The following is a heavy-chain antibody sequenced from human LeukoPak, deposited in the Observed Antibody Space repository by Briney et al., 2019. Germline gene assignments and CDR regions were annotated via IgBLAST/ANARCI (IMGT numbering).Heavy chain of an antibody. D-gene: IGHD5-12*01. CDR2: ISYDGSNK. Sequence: PGGSLRLSCAASGLTFSNSAMHWVRQAPGKGLERVAVISYDGSNKYDADSVKGRFTISRDNSKNTSYLQMNSLRAEDTAVYYCARDRGYSGYDGLDYWGQGTLVTVSS. J-gene: IGHJ4*02. V-gene: IGHV3-30-3*01. CDR3: ARDRGYSGYDGLDY. CDR1: GLTFSNSA.